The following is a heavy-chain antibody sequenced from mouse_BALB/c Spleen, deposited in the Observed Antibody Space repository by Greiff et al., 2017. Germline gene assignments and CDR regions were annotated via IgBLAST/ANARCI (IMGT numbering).Heavy chain of an antibody. CDR3: ARGGWDGSYAMDY. CDR1: GYTFTDYA. D-gene: IGHD4-1*01. CDR2: ISTYYGNT. J-gene: IGHJ4*01. Sequence: VQLKESGPELVRPGVSVKISCKGSGYTFTDYAMHWVKQSHAKSLEWIGVISTYYGNTNYNQKFKGKATMTVDKSSSTAYMELARLTSEDSAIYYCARGGWDGSYAMDYWGQGTSVTVSS. V-gene: IGHV1-67*01.